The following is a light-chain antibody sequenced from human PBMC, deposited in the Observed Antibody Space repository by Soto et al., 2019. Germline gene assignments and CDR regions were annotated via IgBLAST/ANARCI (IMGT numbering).Light chain of an antibody. V-gene: IGLV1-47*01. Sequence: QSVLTQPPSASGTPGQRVTISCSGGSSNIGSNFVYCYQQLPGTAPKLLIYKNNQRPSGVPDRFSGSKSGTSASLAISGLRSDDEADYYCEAWDVSLSGYVVFGGGTKLTVL. CDR1: SSNIGSNF. CDR3: EAWDVSLSGYVV. J-gene: IGLJ2*01. CDR2: KNN.